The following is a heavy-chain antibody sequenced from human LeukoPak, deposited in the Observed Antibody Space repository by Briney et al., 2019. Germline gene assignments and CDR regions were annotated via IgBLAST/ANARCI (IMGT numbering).Heavy chain of an antibody. D-gene: IGHD3-22*01. CDR3: ARVTGGPYYYDSSGYPYYFDY. CDR2: IIPIFGTA. CDR1: GGTFSSYA. V-gene: IGHV1-69*13. J-gene: IGHJ4*02. Sequence: GASVKVSCKAPGGTFSSYAISWVRQAPGQGLEWMGGIIPIFGTANYAQKFQGRVTITADESTSTAYMELSSLRSEDTAVYYCARVTGGPYYYDSSGYPYYFDYWGQGTLVTVSS.